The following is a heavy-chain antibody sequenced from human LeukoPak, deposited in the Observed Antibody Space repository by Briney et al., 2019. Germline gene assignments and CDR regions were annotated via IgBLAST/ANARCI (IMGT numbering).Heavy chain of an antibody. V-gene: IGHV3-23*01. CDR1: GFAFGSEA. D-gene: IGHD6-13*01. Sequence: GGSLRLSCAVSGFAFGSEAMSWVRQSPARGLEWVASISPGGGTTYYADYVKGRFTISRDNSKNSLFVQMNSLRAEDTAVYYCAKAPPPYSSRRAGSYFDYWGQGTLVTVSS. CDR2: ISPGGGTT. J-gene: IGHJ4*02. CDR3: AKAPPPYSSRRAGSYFDY.